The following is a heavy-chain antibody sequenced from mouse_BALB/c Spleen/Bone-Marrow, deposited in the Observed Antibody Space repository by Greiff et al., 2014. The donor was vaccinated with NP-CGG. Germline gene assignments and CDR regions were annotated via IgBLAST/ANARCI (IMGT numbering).Heavy chain of an antibody. V-gene: IGHV5-2*01. J-gene: IGHJ3*01. CDR1: EYEFPSHD. Sequence: VQLQQSGGGLVQPGESLKLSCESNEYEFPSHDMSWVRKTPEKRLELVAAINSDGGSTYYPDTMERRFIISRDNSKKTLYLQMSSLRSEDTAFYYCARHGDYYGSSLFADWGQGTLVTVSA. CDR2: INSDGGST. CDR3: ARHGDYYGSSLFAD. D-gene: IGHD1-1*01.